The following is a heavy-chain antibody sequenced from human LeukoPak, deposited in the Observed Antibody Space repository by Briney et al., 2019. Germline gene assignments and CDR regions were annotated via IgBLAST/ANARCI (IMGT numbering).Heavy chain of an antibody. CDR2: IYSGGTI. J-gene: IGHJ4*02. V-gene: IGHV3-53*01. Sequence: PGGSLRLSCAASGFTVSSNYMAWVRQAPGKGLEWVSVIYSGGTIYYADSVKGRFTISRDNSKNTLYLQMNSLRAEDTAVYYCAREGSYDGSTMWYFDYWGPGTLVTVSS. CDR1: GFTVSSNY. CDR3: AREGSYDGSTMWYFDY. D-gene: IGHD3-22*01.